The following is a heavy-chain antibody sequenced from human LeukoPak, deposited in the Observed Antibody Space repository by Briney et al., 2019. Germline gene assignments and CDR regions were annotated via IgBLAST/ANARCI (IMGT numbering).Heavy chain of an antibody. V-gene: IGHV3-74*01. Sequence: GGSLRLSCAASGFTFNSYWMHWVRQAPGKGLLWVSRINTDGSSTHYADSVRGRLTISRDNAKNMLYLQMNGLRAEDTAVYYCVVWGEDSSGHRFDHWGQGTLVTVSS. CDR1: GFTFNSYW. J-gene: IGHJ4*02. D-gene: IGHD3-22*01. CDR3: VVWGEDSSGHRFDH. CDR2: INTDGSST.